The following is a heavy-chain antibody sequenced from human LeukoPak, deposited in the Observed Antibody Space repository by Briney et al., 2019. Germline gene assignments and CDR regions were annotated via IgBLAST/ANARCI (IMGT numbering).Heavy chain of an antibody. V-gene: IGHV3-74*01. Sequence: GGSLRLSCAASGFTFSSYWMSWVRQAPGKGLVWVSRINLDGRSTTYADSVKGRFTISRDNAKNTLYLQMNSLRVEDTGIYYCARDQRGNWNDTPRYWGQGTLVTVSS. CDR1: GFTFSSYW. D-gene: IGHD1-1*01. CDR3: ARDQRGNWNDTPRY. CDR2: INLDGRST. J-gene: IGHJ4*02.